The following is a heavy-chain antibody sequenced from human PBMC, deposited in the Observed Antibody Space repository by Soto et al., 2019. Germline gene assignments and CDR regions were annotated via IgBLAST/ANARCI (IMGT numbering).Heavy chain of an antibody. Sequence: QVQLVESGGGVVQPGRSLRLSCAASGFTFSSYGMHWVRQAPGKGLEWVAVIWYDGSNKYYADSVKGRFTISRDNSKNALCLQMNSLRAEDTAVYYCAREVYWVSYFDYWGQGTLVTVSS. CDR2: IWYDGSNK. CDR1: GFTFSSYG. J-gene: IGHJ4*02. V-gene: IGHV3-33*01. CDR3: AREVYWVSYFDY. D-gene: IGHD2-8*02.